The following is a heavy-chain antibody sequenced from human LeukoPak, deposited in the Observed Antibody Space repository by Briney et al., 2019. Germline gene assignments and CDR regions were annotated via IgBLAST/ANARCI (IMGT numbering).Heavy chain of an antibody. D-gene: IGHD2-21*02. V-gene: IGHV4-30-2*02. J-gene: IGHJ4*02. CDR3: AKYVVVTAYFDY. CDR1: GGSISGGGYS. CDR2: IYHSGST. Sequence: SETLSLTCAVSGGSISGGGYSWSWIRQPPGKGLEWIGYIYHSGSTYYNPSLKSRVTISVDTSKNQFSLKLSSVTAADTAVYYCAKYVVVTAYFDYWGQGTLVTVSS.